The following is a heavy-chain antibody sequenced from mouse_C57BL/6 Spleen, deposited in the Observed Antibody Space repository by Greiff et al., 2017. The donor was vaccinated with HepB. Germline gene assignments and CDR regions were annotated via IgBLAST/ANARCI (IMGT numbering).Heavy chain of an antibody. CDR2: INPNYGTT. Sequence: EVQLQQSGPELVKPGASVKISCKASGYSFTDYNMNWVKQSNGKSLEWIGVINPNYGTTSYNQKFKGKATLTVDQSSSTAYMQLNSLTSEDSAVYYCARGGENGYDYADGAWFAYWGQGTLVTVSA. CDR3: ARGGENGYDYADGAWFAY. CDR1: GYSFTDYN. J-gene: IGHJ3*01. D-gene: IGHD2-4*01. V-gene: IGHV1-39*01.